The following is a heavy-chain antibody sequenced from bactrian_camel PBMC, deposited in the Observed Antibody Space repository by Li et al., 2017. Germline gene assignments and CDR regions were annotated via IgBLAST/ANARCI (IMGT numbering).Heavy chain of an antibody. J-gene: IGHJ6*01. CDR1: GFTFSTYA. D-gene: IGHD2*01. Sequence: VQLVESGGGLVQPGGSLRLSCAASGFTFSTYAMNWVRQAPGKEREMVAQIQDDGMKHYGGTAKGRFTISKDVAKDALDLRMTSLKPEDSGMYYCAVDGPVAFCSDYPSDFGGWGKGTQVTVS. CDR3: AVDGPVAFCSDYPSDFGG. CDR2: IQDDGMK. V-gene: IGHV3S67*01.